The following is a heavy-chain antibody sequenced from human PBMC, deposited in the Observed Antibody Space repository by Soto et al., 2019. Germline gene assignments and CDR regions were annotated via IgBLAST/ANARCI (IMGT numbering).Heavy chain of an antibody. CDR2: ISYDGSNK. Sequence: QVQLVESGGGVVQPGRSPRLSCAASGFTFSSYGMHWVRQAPGKGLEWVAVISYDGSNKYYADSVKGRFTISRDNSKNTLYLQMNSLRAEDTAVYYCAKGQVTVVTPGYFHHWGQGTLVTVSS. J-gene: IGHJ1*01. CDR1: GFTFSSYG. CDR3: AKGQVTVVTPGYFHH. V-gene: IGHV3-30*18. D-gene: IGHD2-21*02.